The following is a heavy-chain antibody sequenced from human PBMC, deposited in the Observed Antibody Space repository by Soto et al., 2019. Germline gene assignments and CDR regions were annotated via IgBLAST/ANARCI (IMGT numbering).Heavy chain of an antibody. CDR1: GYTFTTFW. D-gene: IGHD2-2*01. J-gene: IGHJ5*02. Sequence: GESLKISCTGFGYTFTTFWISWVRQMPGKGLEWMGRVDPRDSSVNYNPSFQGRVTISVDKSISTAYLQWGSLKASDTAMYYCARLFCSTSTCDSWFDPWGQGXLVTVPS. V-gene: IGHV5-10-1*01. CDR2: VDPRDSSV. CDR3: ARLFCSTSTCDSWFDP.